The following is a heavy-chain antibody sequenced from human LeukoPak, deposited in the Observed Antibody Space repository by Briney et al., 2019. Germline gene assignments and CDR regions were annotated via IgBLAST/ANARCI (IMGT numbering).Heavy chain of an antibody. CDR3: AKDTGRDYYDSSGYYSFFDY. CDR1: GFTFSSYG. J-gene: IGHJ4*02. V-gene: IGHV3-30*18. CDR2: ISYDGSNK. D-gene: IGHD3-22*01. Sequence: PGGSLRLSCAATGFTFSSYGMHWVRQAPGKGLEWVAVISYDGSNKYYADSVKGRFTISRDNSKNTLYLQMNSLRAEDTAVYYCAKDTGRDYYDSSGYYSFFDYWGQGTLVTVSS.